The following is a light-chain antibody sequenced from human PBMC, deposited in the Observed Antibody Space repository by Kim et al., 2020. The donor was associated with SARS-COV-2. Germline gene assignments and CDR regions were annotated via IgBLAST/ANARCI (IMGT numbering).Light chain of an antibody. Sequence: DIVMTQFPDSLAVSLGERATINCKSSRSVLFSSNNKNYLAWYQQKPGQPPKLLIYWASTRDSGVPERFSGSGSGTDFTLTISSLQAEDVAGYYCQQYYSSPDTFGQGTKLEIK. J-gene: IGKJ2*01. V-gene: IGKV4-1*01. CDR1: RSVLFSSNNKNY. CDR3: QQYYSSPDT. CDR2: WAS.